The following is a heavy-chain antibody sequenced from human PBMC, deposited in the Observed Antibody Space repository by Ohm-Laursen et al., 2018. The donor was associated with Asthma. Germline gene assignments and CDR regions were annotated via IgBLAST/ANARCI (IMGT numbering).Heavy chain of an antibody. J-gene: IGHJ6*02. CDR3: VRERTIRRYGMDV. D-gene: IGHD3-3*01. CDR2: MYYSGNS. Sequence: TLSLTCPVSGASISSGGFYWGWIRQHPGRGLEWIGYMYYSGNSYYNPSLKSRVIISVDTSKNQLSLNMTSVTAADTAVYYCVRERTIRRYGMDVWGQGTTVTASS. CDR1: GASISSGGFY. V-gene: IGHV4-31*03.